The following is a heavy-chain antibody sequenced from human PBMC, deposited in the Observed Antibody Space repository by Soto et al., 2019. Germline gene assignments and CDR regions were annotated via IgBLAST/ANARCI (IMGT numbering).Heavy chain of an antibody. D-gene: IGHD2-2*01. CDR1: SGSFTTYY. J-gene: IGHJ4*02. Sequence: PSETLSLTCTVSSGSFTTYYWSWIRQPPGKGLEWIGYIHYSGTTNYNPSLRSRVTMSVDTSKNQFSLKLTSVIAADTAVYYCARVPDYWGQGILVTVSS. CDR3: ARVPDY. CDR2: IHYSGTT. V-gene: IGHV4-59*01.